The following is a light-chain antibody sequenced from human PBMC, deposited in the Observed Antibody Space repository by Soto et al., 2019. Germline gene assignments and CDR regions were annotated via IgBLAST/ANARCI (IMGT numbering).Light chain of an antibody. Sequence: EIVLTQSPGTLSLSPGERATLSCRASQSVSSTYLAWCQQKPGQAPRLLIYGASTRATGIPDRFSGTGSGTDFTLTISRLEPEDFAVYYCQQYNNWPWTFGQGTKVDIK. CDR3: QQYNNWPWT. CDR2: GAS. V-gene: IGKV3-20*01. CDR1: QSVSSTY. J-gene: IGKJ1*01.